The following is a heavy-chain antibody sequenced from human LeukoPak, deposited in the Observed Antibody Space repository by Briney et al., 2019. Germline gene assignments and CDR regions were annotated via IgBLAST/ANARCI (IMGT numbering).Heavy chain of an antibody. CDR2: ISAYNGNA. D-gene: IGHD3-22*01. J-gene: IGHJ4*02. CDR1: GYTFTSCG. Sequence: ASVTLSCTASGYTFTSCGISWVRQAHAPGIEWMGWISAYNGNASYAYKLQGKVTFTIATYTCTANLELRSRSSEATAVSYCARGSIIVVIPCDYWGQGTLVTVSS. V-gene: IGHV1-18*01. CDR3: ARGSIIVVIPCDY.